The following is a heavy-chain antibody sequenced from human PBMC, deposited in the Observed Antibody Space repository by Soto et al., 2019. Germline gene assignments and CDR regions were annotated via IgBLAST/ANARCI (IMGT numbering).Heavy chain of an antibody. CDR2: IKSKSDGGTT. D-gene: IGHD5-12*01. V-gene: IGHV3-15*07. Sequence: PGGSLRLSCAASGFTFNNAWMNWVRQAPGKGLEWVGRIKSKSDGGTTDYAAPVKGRFTISRDDSKNTLYLQMISLKTEDTAVYYCATDSKWLFKYYYYYVMEVWGQGTTVTVSS. J-gene: IGHJ6*02. CDR1: GFTFNNAW. CDR3: ATDSKWLFKYYYYYVMEV.